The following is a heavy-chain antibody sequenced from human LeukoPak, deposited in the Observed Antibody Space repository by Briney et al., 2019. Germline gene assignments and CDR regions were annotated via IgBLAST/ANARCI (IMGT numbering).Heavy chain of an antibody. Sequence: SETLSLTCAVSGGSINSSNWWSWVRQPPEKGLEWIGEIYHSGSTSYNPSLKSRVIISVDTSKNQFSLKLSSVTAADTAVYYCARRKSARRTGPYYFNYWGQGTLVTVSS. CDR1: GGSINSSNW. J-gene: IGHJ4*02. CDR3: ARRKSARRTGPYYFNY. D-gene: IGHD1-14*01. V-gene: IGHV4-4*02. CDR2: IYHSGST.